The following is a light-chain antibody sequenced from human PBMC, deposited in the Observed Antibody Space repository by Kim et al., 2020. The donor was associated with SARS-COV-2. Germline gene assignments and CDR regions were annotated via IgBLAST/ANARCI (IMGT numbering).Light chain of an antibody. CDR2: AAC. V-gene: IGKV3-20*01. CDR1: HSVSTSY. Sequence: APGETATPCSRTSHSVSTSYLAWFKHKPGQAPRLLIYAACNRATGIPDRVTGSGTGIDFTLTISRLEHEDIAVYYCHHFGGTVWTFGQGTKVDIK. J-gene: IGKJ1*01. CDR3: HHFGGTVWT.